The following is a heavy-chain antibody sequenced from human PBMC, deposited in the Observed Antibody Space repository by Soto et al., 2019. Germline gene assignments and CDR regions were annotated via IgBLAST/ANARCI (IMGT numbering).Heavy chain of an antibody. J-gene: IGHJ4*01. CDR2: ISPSGTT. Sequence: SETLSLTCSLYSGSLSGYYWSWIRQPPGKGLEWIGEISPSGTTNYSPSLKSRVSISVDTSKNQFSLNLTSLTAADTAVYYCARAPKVSGSAQTRPDFWGRGSRVTVPQ. CDR1: SGSLSGYY. CDR3: ARAPKVSGSAQTRPDF. D-gene: IGHD6-6*01. V-gene: IGHV4-34*01.